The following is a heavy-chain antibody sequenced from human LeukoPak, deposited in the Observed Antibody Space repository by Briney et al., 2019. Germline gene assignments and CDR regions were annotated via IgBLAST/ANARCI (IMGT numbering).Heavy chain of an antibody. CDR2: ISYDGTNK. Sequence: GGSLRLSCAASGFTFSSYGMHWVRQAPGKGMEWVAVISYDGTNKYYADSVRGRFTISRDNSKNTLYLQMDSLRTEDTAVYYCARVELYASGWYGSIDYWGQGTLVAVSS. CDR3: ARVELYASGWYGSIDY. J-gene: IGHJ4*02. CDR1: GFTFSSYG. D-gene: IGHD6-19*01. V-gene: IGHV3-30*03.